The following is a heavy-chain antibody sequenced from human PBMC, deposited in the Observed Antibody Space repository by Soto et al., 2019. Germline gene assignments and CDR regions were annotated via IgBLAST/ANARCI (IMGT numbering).Heavy chain of an antibody. CDR2: INGDVSSR. V-gene: IGHV3-74*01. J-gene: IGHJ6*02. CDR1: GFTFTNYW. CDR3: ARGVRNYYAMDV. Sequence: EVQLVESGGGLVQPGGSLRLSCDASGFTFTNYWMHWVRQAPGRGLVWVSRINGDVSSRFNEDSVKGRFTISRDNAENTVYLQMNSLGAEDTAVYYCARGVRNYYAMDVWGQGTTVTVSS.